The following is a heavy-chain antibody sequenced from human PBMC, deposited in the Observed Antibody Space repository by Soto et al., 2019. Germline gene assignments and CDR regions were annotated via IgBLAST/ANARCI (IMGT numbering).Heavy chain of an antibody. V-gene: IGHV4-39*01. CDR1: GGSISSSSYY. CDR3: ASIGTITFGGVIAPTYKDV. CDR2: IYYSGST. D-gene: IGHD3-16*02. Sequence: SETLSLTCTVSGGSISSSSYYWGWIRQPPGKGLEWIGSIYYSGSTYYNPSLKSRVTISVDTSKNQFSLKLSSVTAADTAVYYCASIGTITFGGVIAPTYKDVWGKGTTVTVSS. J-gene: IGHJ6*03.